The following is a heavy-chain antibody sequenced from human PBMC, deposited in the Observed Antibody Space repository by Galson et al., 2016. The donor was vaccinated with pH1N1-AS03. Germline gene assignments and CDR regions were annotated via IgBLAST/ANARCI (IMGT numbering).Heavy chain of an antibody. CDR2: IMPVFGPA. J-gene: IGHJ4*02. CDR1: GGNFRTHP. V-gene: IGHV1-69*13. D-gene: IGHD3-22*01. Sequence: SVKVSCKASGGNFRTHPISWVRQAPGQGLEWMGGIMPVFGPAKYAQEFQGRVTISADESTSTAYMELNNLRPEDTAVYYCATDHYETSDFRGAWDYWGQGTPVTVSS. CDR3: ATDHYETSDFRGAWDY.